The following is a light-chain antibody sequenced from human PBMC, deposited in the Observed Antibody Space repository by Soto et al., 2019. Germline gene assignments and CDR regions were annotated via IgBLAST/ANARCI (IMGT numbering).Light chain of an antibody. CDR2: DVI. V-gene: IGLV2-8*01. CDR1: SSDVGGYNY. J-gene: IGLJ2*01. Sequence: QSALTQPPSASGSPGQSVTISCTGTSSDVGGYNYVSWYQHHPGKAPKLMLYDVIKRPSGVPDRFSGSKSGNTASLTVSGLQAEDEADYYCGSYGGSNNFVVFGGGTKLTVL. CDR3: GSYGGSNNFVV.